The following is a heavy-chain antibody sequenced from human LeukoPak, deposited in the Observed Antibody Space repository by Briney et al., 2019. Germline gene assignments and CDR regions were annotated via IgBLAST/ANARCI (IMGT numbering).Heavy chain of an antibody. CDR3: AKGVGCSGGTCYSGHGMDV. Sequence: PGGSLRLSCAASGFTFSSYNMSWVRQAPGKGLEWVSALSGSGANTYYADSVKGRFTISRDNSKNTLYLQVNSLRAEDTAVYYCAKGVGCSGGTCYSGHGMDVWGQGTTVTVSS. D-gene: IGHD2-15*01. V-gene: IGHV3-23*01. J-gene: IGHJ6*02. CDR1: GFTFSSYN. CDR2: LSGSGANT.